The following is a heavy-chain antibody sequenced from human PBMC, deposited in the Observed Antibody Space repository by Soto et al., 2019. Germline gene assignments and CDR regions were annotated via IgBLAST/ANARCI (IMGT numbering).Heavy chain of an antibody. CDR3: AKGSSGWYSNIDY. J-gene: IGHJ4*02. Sequence: EVQLVESGGGLVQPGRSLRLSCAASGFTFDDYAMHWVRQAPGKGLEWVSGISCNSGSIGYADSVKGRFTISRDNAKNSLYLQMNSLRAEDTALYYCAKGSSGWYSNIDYWGQGTLVTVSS. V-gene: IGHV3-9*01. CDR1: GFTFDDYA. CDR2: ISCNSGSI. D-gene: IGHD6-19*01.